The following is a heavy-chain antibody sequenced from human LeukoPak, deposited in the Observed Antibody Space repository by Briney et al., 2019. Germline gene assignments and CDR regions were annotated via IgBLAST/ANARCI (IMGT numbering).Heavy chain of an antibody. Sequence: PSETLSLTCAVYGGSFSGYYWSWIRQPPGKGLEWIGEINHSGSTNYNPSLKSRVTISVDTSKNQFSPKLSSVTAADTAVYYCASQPYYYDSSGYYWGQETLVTVSS. J-gene: IGHJ4*02. D-gene: IGHD3-22*01. CDR1: GGSFSGYY. CDR3: ASQPYYYDSSGYY. CDR2: INHSGST. V-gene: IGHV4-34*01.